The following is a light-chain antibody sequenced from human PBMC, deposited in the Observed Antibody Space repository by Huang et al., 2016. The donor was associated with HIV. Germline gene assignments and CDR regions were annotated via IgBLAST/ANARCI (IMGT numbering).Light chain of an antibody. CDR3: QRYDSLPSWT. Sequence: DIQMTQSPSSLSASVGDRVTITCPASQDISNYLNWYQQKPGKAPKLLIYDASNMEKGVPSRFSGSGSGTDFTVTISSLQPEDIATYYCQRYDSLPSWTFGQGTKVEIK. J-gene: IGKJ1*01. V-gene: IGKV1-33*01. CDR2: DAS. CDR1: QDISNY.